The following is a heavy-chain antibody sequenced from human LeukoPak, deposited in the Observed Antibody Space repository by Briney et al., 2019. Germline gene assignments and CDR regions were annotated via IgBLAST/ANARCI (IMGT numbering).Heavy chain of an antibody. Sequence: GGSLRLSCAASGFTFSSYAMHWVRQAPGKGLEWVAVISYDGSNKYYADSVKGRFTISRDNSKNTLYLQMNSLRAEDTAVYYCARGSNGVLRYFDWFPYFDYWGQGTLVTVSS. J-gene: IGHJ4*02. CDR3: ARGSNGVLRYFDWFPYFDY. CDR2: ISYDGSNK. D-gene: IGHD3-9*01. CDR1: GFTFSSYA. V-gene: IGHV3-30-3*01.